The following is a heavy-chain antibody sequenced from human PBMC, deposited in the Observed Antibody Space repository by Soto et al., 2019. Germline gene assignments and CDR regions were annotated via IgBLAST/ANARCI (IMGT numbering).Heavy chain of an antibody. D-gene: IGHD3-22*01. CDR2: ISGSGGST. Sequence: GGSLRLSCAASGFTFSSYAMSWVRQAPGKGLEWVSAISGSGGSTYYADSVKGRFTISRDNSKNTLYLQMNSLRAEDTAVYYCAKDSAYYYDSSGYYNYWGQGTLVTVSS. V-gene: IGHV3-23*01. J-gene: IGHJ4*02. CDR1: GFTFSSYA. CDR3: AKDSAYYYDSSGYYNY.